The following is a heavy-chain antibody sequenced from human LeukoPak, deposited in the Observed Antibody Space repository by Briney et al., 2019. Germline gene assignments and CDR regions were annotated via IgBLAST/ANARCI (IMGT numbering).Heavy chain of an antibody. CDR2: VYYSGST. J-gene: IGHJ4*02. Sequence: SETLSLTCTVSGGSISSYYWSWIRQPPGKGLEWIGYVYYSGSTNYNPSLKSRVTISVDTSKYQFSLNLSAVTAADTAVYYCARGDLWGYMITFGGVPFDYWGQGTLVTVSS. CDR3: ARGDLWGYMITFGGVPFDY. D-gene: IGHD3-16*01. V-gene: IGHV4-59*08. CDR1: GGSISSYY.